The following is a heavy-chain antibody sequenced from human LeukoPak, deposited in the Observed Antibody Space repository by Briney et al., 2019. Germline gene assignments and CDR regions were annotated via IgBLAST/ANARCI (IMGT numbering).Heavy chain of an antibody. D-gene: IGHD3-10*01. CDR3: TTDGQIPYYYGSGSYFGY. CDR2: IKSKTDGRTT. J-gene: IGHJ4*02. CDR1: GFSFSNAC. V-gene: IGHV3-15*01. Sequence: GGSLRLSCAASGFSFSNACMSWIRQPPAKGLEWVGRIKSKTDGRTTYYAAPVKGRFTISRDDSKNTLYLQMNSLKTEDTAVYYCTTDGQIPYYYGSGSYFGYWGQGTLVTVSS.